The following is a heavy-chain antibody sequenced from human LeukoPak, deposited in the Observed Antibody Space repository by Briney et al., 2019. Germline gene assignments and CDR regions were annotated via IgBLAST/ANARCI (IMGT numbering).Heavy chain of an antibody. Sequence: GASVKVSCKVSGYTLTELSMHWVRQAPGKGLEWMGGFGPEDGETIYAQKFQGRVTMTEDTSTDTAYMELSSLRSEDTAVYYCATEYYYDSSGYYWRAFDIWGQGTMVTVSS. D-gene: IGHD3-22*01. CDR2: FGPEDGET. V-gene: IGHV1-24*01. CDR1: GYTLTELS. J-gene: IGHJ3*02. CDR3: ATEYYYDSSGYYWRAFDI.